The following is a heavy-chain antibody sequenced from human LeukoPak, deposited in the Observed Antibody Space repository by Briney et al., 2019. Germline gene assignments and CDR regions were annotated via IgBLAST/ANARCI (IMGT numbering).Heavy chain of an antibody. CDR3: AGLSAHYCSSTSCYSFDH. Sequence: SETLSLTCTVSGGSISSSGYYWGWIRQPPGKGLEWIGSIYYSGSTYYNPSLKSRVTISVDTSKNHFSLKLSSVTAPHTAVYYWAGLSAHYCSSTSCYSFDHWGQGTLVTVSS. J-gene: IGHJ5*02. V-gene: IGHV4-39*02. CDR2: IYYSGST. D-gene: IGHD2-2*01. CDR1: GGSISSSGYY.